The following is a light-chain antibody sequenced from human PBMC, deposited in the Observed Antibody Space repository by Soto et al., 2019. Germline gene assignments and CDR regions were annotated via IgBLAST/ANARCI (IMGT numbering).Light chain of an antibody. J-gene: IGKJ1*01. CDR1: QNVGRD. V-gene: IGKV3D-15*01. CDR3: QQYVNLRT. CDR2: GAS. Sequence: IVLPPPPSSLSLSPGAGAILSCRAAQNVGRDLAWYQQKPGQAPRLLIYGASTRASGIPARFTGSGSGTEFTLTISRLEPEDFAVYYCQQYVNLRTFGQGTKVAIK.